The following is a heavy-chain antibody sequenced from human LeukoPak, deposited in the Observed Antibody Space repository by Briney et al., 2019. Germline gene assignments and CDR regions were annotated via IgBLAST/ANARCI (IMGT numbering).Heavy chain of an antibody. J-gene: IGHJ4*02. CDR2: IYTSGST. CDR3: ASGYTSTWYLVLAY. V-gene: IGHV4-4*07. D-gene: IGHD6-13*01. CDR1: GGSISSYY. Sequence: SETLSLTCTASGGSISSYYWSWIRQPAGKGLEWIGRIYTSGSTNYNPSLKSRVTMSVDTSKNQFSLKLSSVTAADTAVYYCASGYTSTWYLVLAYWGQGTLVTVSS.